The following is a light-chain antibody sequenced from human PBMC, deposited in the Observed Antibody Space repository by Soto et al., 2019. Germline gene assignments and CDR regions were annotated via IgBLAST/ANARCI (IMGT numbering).Light chain of an antibody. CDR2: GAS. CDR1: QSLSSSY. Sequence: EIVLTQSPGTLSLSPGERATLSCRASQSLSSSYLAWYQLKPGQAPRLLIYGASSRATGIPDRFSGSGSGTDFTLTISRLEPEDFAVYYCHQYNTSPRTFGQGTKVEIK. V-gene: IGKV3-20*01. CDR3: HQYNTSPRT. J-gene: IGKJ1*01.